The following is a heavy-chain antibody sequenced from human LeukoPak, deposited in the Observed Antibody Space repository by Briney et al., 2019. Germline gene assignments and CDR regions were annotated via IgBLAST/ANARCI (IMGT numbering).Heavy chain of an antibody. CDR2: ISGSGGST. J-gene: IGHJ4*02. D-gene: IGHD3-22*01. Sequence: GGSLRLSCAASGFTFSSYAMSWVRQAPGKGLEWVSAISGSGGSTYYADSVKGRFTISRDNAKNSLYLQSLYLQMNSLRAEDTAVYYCARAHYSSFDYWGQGTLVTVSS. V-gene: IGHV3-23*01. CDR1: GFTFSSYA. CDR3: ARAHYSSFDY.